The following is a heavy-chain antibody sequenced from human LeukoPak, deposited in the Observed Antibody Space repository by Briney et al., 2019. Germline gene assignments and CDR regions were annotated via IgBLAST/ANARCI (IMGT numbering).Heavy chain of an antibody. Sequence: ASVKVSCKASGYTFTSYYMHWVRQAPGQGLEWMGIINPSGGSTSYAQKFQGRVTMTRDTSTSTVYMELSSLRSEDTAVYYCARTPGGRTLVTLNRNYYMDVWGKGTTVTVSS. D-gene: IGHD2-8*02. CDR1: GYTFTSYY. V-gene: IGHV1-46*01. CDR3: ARTPGGRTLVTLNRNYYMDV. CDR2: INPSGGST. J-gene: IGHJ6*03.